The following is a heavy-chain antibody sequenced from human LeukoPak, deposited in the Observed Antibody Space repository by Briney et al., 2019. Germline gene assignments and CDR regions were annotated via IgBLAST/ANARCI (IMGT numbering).Heavy chain of an antibody. CDR3: ARNKWELLYYYGMDV. CDR1: GFTFDDYG. D-gene: IGHD1-26*01. Sequence: GGSLRLSCAASGFTFDDYGMSWVRQAPGKGLEWVSGINWNGGSTGYADSVKGRFTISRDNSNNTLYLQMNSLRAEDTAVYYCARNKWELLYYYGMDVWGQGTTVTVSS. V-gene: IGHV3-20*04. CDR2: INWNGGST. J-gene: IGHJ6*02.